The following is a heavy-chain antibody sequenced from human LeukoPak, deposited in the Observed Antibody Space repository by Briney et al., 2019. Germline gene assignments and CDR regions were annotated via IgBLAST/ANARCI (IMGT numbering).Heavy chain of an antibody. CDR3: ARDFWIRHSVPAPEDL. J-gene: IGHJ5*02. CDR2: ISPYTGNT. CDR1: GYPFTNYG. D-gene: IGHD2-2*01. V-gene: IGHV1-18*01. Sequence: ASVKVSCKASGYPFTNYGITWVRQAPGQGLEWMGWISPYTGNTKYAQSFQGRVTMTTDTSTSTAYMELRSLRSDDTAVFYCARDFWIRHSVPAPEDLWGQGTLVTVSS.